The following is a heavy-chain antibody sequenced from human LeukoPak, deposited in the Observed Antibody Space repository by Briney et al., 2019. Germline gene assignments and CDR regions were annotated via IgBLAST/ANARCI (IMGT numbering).Heavy chain of an antibody. CDR1: GGAIRRSD. Sequence: PSETLSPTCTVPGGAIRRSDWTWFRKPPGKGLEGIGYISYSGSTDYNPSLKSRVTISLDTSKNQFSLKLNSVTAADTAIYYCARHFAGHTRNFDYWGQGTLVTVSS. J-gene: IGHJ4*02. CDR3: ARHFAGHTRNFDY. V-gene: IGHV4-59*08. CDR2: ISYSGST.